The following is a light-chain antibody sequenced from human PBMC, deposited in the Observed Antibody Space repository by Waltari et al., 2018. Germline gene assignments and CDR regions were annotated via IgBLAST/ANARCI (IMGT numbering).Light chain of an antibody. CDR1: QNLNTF. CDR2: DAS. V-gene: IGKV1-5*01. Sequence: DIQMTQSPSTVSASLGDRVTITCRASQNLNTFLSWYQQKPGAVPNLLIYDASTLERGVPSRFSGSDSGTHFTLTISGLQPDDFATYYCQQYYDYPINFGQGTRLEIK. CDR3: QQYYDYPIN. J-gene: IGKJ5*01.